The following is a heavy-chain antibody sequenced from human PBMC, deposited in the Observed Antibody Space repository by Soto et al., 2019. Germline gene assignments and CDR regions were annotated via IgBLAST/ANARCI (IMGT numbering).Heavy chain of an antibody. CDR3: ARNNHQNNCPDP. CDR1: GFSLSSSGVG. CDR2: IYWDDDK. Sequence: QITLKESGPTLVKPTQTLTLTCTFSGFSLSSSGVGVGWIRQPPGKALEWLALIYWDDDKRYRASPKSRLTTTKDTSKSPVTLTTTNIDPLHPDTYSCARNNHQNNCPDPSGHGTPVTDS. D-gene: IGHD1-1*01. J-gene: IGHJ5*02. V-gene: IGHV2-5*02.